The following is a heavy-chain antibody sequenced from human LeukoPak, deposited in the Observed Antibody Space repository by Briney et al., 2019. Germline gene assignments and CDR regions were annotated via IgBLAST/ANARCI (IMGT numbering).Heavy chain of an antibody. D-gene: IGHD6-19*01. CDR3: ARTVPGYPDDYFDY. Sequence: GGSLRLSCAASGFTFSRHWMSWVRQAPGKGLERVAHMNQDGSAIYYVDSVKGRFAISRDNAKNSLYLQMNGLTVADTAVYYCARTVPGYPDDYFDYWGQGTLVTVSS. CDR2: MNQDGSAI. J-gene: IGHJ4*02. V-gene: IGHV3-7*01. CDR1: GFTFSRHW.